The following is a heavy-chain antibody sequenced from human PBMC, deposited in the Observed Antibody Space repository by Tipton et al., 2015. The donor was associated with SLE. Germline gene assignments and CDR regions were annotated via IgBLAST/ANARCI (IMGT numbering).Heavy chain of an antibody. CDR1: GFTFSSYW. CDR3: ARGTLNYYDSSEENYYYYMDV. V-gene: IGHV3-7*03. J-gene: IGHJ6*03. Sequence: GSLRLSCAASGFTFSSYWMSWVRQAPGKGLEWVANIKQDGSEKYYVDSVKGRFTISRDNAKNSLYLQMNSLRAEDTAVYYCARGTLNYYDSSEENYYYYMDVWGKGTTVTVSS. CDR2: IKQDGSEK. D-gene: IGHD3-22*01.